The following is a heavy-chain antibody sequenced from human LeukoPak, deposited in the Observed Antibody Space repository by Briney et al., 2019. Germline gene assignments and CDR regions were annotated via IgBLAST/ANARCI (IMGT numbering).Heavy chain of an antibody. J-gene: IGHJ4*02. CDR2: IYYSGST. CDR3: ASENYYDSSGYYYFDN. V-gene: IGHV4-59*01. D-gene: IGHD3-22*01. CDR1: GVSISSYY. Sequence: PSETLSLTCTVSGVSISSYYWSWIRQPPGKGLEWIGYIYYSGSTNYNPSLKSRVTISVDTSKNQFSLKLSSVTAADTAVYYCASENYYDSSGYYYFDNWGQGTLVTVSS.